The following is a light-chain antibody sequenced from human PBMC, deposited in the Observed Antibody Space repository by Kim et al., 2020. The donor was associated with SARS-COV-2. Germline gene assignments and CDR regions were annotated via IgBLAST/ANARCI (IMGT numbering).Light chain of an antibody. V-gene: IGLV2-14*03. CDR3: NSYTSSSTLV. CDR1: SRAVGGYNY. J-gene: IGLJ2*01. Sequence: GTSITISCTGTSRAVGGYNYVSLYQQHPGKAPKLMIYDVSNRPSGVSNRFSGSKSGNTASLTISGLQAEDEADYYCNSYTSSSTLVFGGGTQLTVL. CDR2: DVS.